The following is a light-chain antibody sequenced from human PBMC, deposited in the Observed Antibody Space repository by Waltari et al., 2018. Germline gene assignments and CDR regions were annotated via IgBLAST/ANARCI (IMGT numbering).Light chain of an antibody. J-gene: IGKJ1*01. Sequence: DIVMTQSPDSVAVSLGERATISCKSGQSVFYSSDNKNYLAWYQPRPGQPPTLLIYWASTRESGVPDRFSGSGSGTDFTLTISSLQAEDVAVYYCQQYYTAPWTFGQGTKVEI. CDR2: WAS. V-gene: IGKV4-1*01. CDR1: QSVFYSSDNKNY. CDR3: QQYYTAPWT.